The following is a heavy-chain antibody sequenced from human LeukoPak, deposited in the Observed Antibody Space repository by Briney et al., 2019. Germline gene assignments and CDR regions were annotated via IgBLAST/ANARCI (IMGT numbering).Heavy chain of an antibody. CDR2: IYYSGST. CDR1: GGSISSYY. D-gene: IGHD2-15*01. V-gene: IGHV4-59*01. Sequence: SETLSLTCTVPGGSISSYYWSWIRQPPGKGLEWIGYIYYSGSTNYNPSLKSRVTISVDTSKNQFSLKLSSVTAADTAVYYCARADGYCSGGSCYSAAYYYMDVWGKGTTVTVSS. J-gene: IGHJ6*03. CDR3: ARADGYCSGGSCYSAAYYYMDV.